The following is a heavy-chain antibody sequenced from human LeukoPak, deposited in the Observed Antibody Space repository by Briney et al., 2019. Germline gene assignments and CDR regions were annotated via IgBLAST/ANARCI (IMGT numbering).Heavy chain of an antibody. V-gene: IGHV3-11*01. D-gene: IGHD6-6*01. CDR3: ARAEYSSSSVWFDP. Sequence: GGSLRLSCAASGFTFSDYYMSWIRQAPGKGLEWVSYISSGGSTIYYAHSVKGRFTISRDNAKNSLYLQMNSLRAEDTAVYYCARAEYSSSSVWFDPWGQGTLVTVSS. J-gene: IGHJ5*02. CDR1: GFTFSDYY. CDR2: ISSGGSTI.